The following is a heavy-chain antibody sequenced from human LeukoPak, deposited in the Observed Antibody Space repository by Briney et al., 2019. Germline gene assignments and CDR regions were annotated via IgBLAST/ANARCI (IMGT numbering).Heavy chain of an antibody. V-gene: IGHV3-21*01. CDR3: ARDRRAGAADAFDI. Sequence: GGSLRLSFAASGFTFISYSMNGVRQPPGKGLEWVSSINIISSYMYYEDSVKGRFTISRDNAKNSLYLQMNSLRAEDTAVYYCARDRRAGAADAFDIWGQGTMVTVSS. J-gene: IGHJ3*02. CDR1: GFTFISYS. D-gene: IGHD1-26*01. CDR2: INIISSYM.